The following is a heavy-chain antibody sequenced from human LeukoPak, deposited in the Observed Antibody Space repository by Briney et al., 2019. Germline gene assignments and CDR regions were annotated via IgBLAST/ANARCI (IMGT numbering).Heavy chain of an antibody. Sequence: GGSLRLSCAASGFTFSSYSMNWVRQAPGKGLEWVSSISSSSSYIYYADSVKGRFTISRDNSKNTLYLQMNSLRADDTAVYYCARVTAPSYYYGMDVWGQGTTVTVSS. D-gene: IGHD6-25*01. J-gene: IGHJ6*02. CDR1: GFTFSSYS. CDR3: ARVTAPSYYYGMDV. CDR2: ISSSSSYI. V-gene: IGHV3-21*04.